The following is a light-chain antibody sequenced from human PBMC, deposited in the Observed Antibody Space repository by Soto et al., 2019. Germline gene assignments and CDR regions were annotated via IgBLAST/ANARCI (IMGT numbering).Light chain of an antibody. J-gene: IGKJ2*01. Sequence: EVVLTQSPGTLSLSPGERATLSCRASETVGSNYLAWYQQQPGQAPRLLIFDASSRATGIPDRFSGSGSGTEFSLTISRLEHEDSAVYFCHHYGYGADTFGQGTKVEI. V-gene: IGKV3-20*01. CDR2: DAS. CDR1: ETVGSNY. CDR3: HHYGYGADT.